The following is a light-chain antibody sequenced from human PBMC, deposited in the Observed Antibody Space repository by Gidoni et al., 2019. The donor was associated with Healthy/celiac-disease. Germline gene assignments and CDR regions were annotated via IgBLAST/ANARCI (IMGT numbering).Light chain of an antibody. Sequence: EIVLTQSPGTLSWSPGERATLSCRASQSVSSSYLAWYQQKPGQAPRLLIYGASSRATGIPDRFSGSGSGTDFTLTISRLEPEDFAVYYCQQYDTSGRTFGGGTKVEIK. V-gene: IGKV3-20*01. J-gene: IGKJ4*01. CDR3: QQYDTSGRT. CDR2: GAS. CDR1: QSVSSSY.